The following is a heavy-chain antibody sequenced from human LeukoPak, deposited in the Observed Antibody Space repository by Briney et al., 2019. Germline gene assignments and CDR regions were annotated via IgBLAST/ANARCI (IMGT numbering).Heavy chain of an antibody. J-gene: IGHJ3*02. CDR2: IYYSGTT. CDR3: ARGYYGSGLRGFDI. Sequence: SQTLSLTCTVSGGSISSGDYYWSWIRQPPGKGLEWIGYIYYSGTTYYNPSLKSRVTISVDTSKNQFSLKLTSVTPDDTAVYYCARGYYGSGLRGFDIWGQGTMVTVSS. CDR1: GGSISSGDYY. V-gene: IGHV4-30-4*01. D-gene: IGHD3-10*01.